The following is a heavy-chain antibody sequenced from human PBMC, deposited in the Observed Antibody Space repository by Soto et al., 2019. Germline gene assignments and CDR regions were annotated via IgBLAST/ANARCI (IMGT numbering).Heavy chain of an antibody. Sequence: PSETLSLTCSVSGGSFSSGGYYWGWIRQHPGKGLEWIGYMYYSGNPYYNPSLKSRVTISVDTSKKQLSLKLISVTAADTAVYYCARVGRAGQFDYWGQGTLVTVSS. J-gene: IGHJ4*02. D-gene: IGHD6-19*01. CDR1: GGSFSSGGYY. V-gene: IGHV4-31*03. CDR3: ARVGRAGQFDY. CDR2: MYYSGNP.